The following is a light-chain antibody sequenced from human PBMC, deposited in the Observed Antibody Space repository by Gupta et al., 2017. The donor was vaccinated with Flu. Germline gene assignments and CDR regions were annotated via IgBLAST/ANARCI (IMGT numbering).Light chain of an antibody. CDR3: QQYGSSPRVT. CDR2: GAS. CDR1: QSVSSSY. V-gene: IGKV3-20*01. J-gene: IGKJ4*01. Sequence: EIVLTQSPGTLSLSPGERATLSCRASQSVSSSYLAWYQQKPGQAPRLLSYGASSRATGIPDRFSGSGSGTDFTLTISRREPEDFAVYYCQQYGSSPRVTFGGGTKVEIK.